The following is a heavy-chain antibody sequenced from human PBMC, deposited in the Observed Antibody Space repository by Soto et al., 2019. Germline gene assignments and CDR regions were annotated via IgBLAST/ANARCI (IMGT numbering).Heavy chain of an antibody. V-gene: IGHV6-1*01. Sequence: TLSLTCALSGDSVSSNSAAWNWIRQSPSRGLEWLGRTYYRSKWYNDYAVSVKSRITINPDTSKNQFSLQLNSVTPEDTAVYYCARTVVERRPAPNYYYYYMDVWGKGTTVTVSS. D-gene: IGHD1-1*01. J-gene: IGHJ6*03. CDR1: GDSVSSNSAA. CDR2: TYYRSKWYN. CDR3: ARTVVERRPAPNYYYYYMDV.